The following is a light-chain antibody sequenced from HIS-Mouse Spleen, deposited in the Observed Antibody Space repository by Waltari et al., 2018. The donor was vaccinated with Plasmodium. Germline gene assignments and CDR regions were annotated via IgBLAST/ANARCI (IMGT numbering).Light chain of an antibody. J-gene: IGLJ2*01. CDR1: SGHSSYA. CDR3: QTWGTGMGV. CDR2: LNSDGSH. Sequence: QLVLTQSPSASASLGASVKLTCTLSSGHSSYAIAWHQQQPEKGPRYLMKLNSDGSHSKGDGIPDLFSGSSSGAERYLTISSLQSEDEADYYCQTWGTGMGVFGGGTKLTVL. V-gene: IGLV4-69*01.